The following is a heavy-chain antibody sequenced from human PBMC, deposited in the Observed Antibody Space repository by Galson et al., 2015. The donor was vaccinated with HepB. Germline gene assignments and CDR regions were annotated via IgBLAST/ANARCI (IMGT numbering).Heavy chain of an antibody. Sequence: SLRLSCAASGFTFSDYYMSWIRQAPGKGLEWVSYISSSSSYTNYADSVKGRFTISRDNAKNSLYLQMNSLRAEDTAVYYCARDGGREISLYYFDYWGQGTLVTVSS. CDR2: ISSSSSYT. D-gene: IGHD3-16*02. CDR1: GFTFSDYY. CDR3: ARDGGREISLYYFDY. J-gene: IGHJ4*02. V-gene: IGHV3-11*05.